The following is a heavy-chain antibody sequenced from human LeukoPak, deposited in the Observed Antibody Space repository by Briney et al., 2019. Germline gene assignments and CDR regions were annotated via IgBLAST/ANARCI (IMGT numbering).Heavy chain of an antibody. V-gene: IGHV4-34*01. D-gene: IGHD5-18*01. CDR3: ARRIQLWLRGYFDY. J-gene: IGHJ4*02. Sequence: SETLSLTCAAYGGSFSGYYWSWIRQPPGKGLEWIGEINHSGSTNYNPSLKSRVTISVDTSKNQFSLKLSSVTAADTAVYYCARRIQLWLRGYFDYWGQGTLVTVSS. CDR2: INHSGST. CDR1: GGSFSGYY.